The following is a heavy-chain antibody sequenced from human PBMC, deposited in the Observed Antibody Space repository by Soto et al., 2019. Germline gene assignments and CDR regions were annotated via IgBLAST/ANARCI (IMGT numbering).Heavy chain of an antibody. CDR2: IYWDDDK. CDR3: ANSTAYFWQKKGGNWFDP. D-gene: IGHD2-21*01. Sequence: QITLKESGPTLVKPTQTLTLTCTFSGFSLSTSGVGVGWIRQPPGKALEWLALIYWDDDKRYSPSLKSRLTITKDXXKXHXXLTMTNMDPVDTATYYCANSTAYFWQKKGGNWFDPWGKGTLVSVSS. V-gene: IGHV2-5*02. J-gene: IGHJ5*02. CDR1: GFSLSTSGVG.